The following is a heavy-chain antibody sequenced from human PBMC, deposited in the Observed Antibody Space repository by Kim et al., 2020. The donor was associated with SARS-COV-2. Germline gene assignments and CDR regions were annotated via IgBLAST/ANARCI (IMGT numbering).Heavy chain of an antibody. V-gene: IGHV3-30*02. Sequence: CADCGKGRFTVYRDNSKDTLYLQMNSLRVEDTAVYYCAKDGSNVKSGFDSWGQGTLVIVSS. CDR3: AKDGSNVKSGFDS. J-gene: IGHJ4*02. D-gene: IGHD3-10*01.